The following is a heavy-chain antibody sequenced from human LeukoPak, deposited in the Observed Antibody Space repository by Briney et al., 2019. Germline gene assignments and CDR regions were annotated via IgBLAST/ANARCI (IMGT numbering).Heavy chain of an antibody. V-gene: IGHV1-24*01. J-gene: IGHJ4*02. CDR1: GYTLTELS. Sequence: ASVKVSCKVSGYTLTELSMHWVRQAPGKGLEWMGGFDPEDGETIYAQKFQGRVTMTEDTSTDTAYMELSSLRSEDTAVYYYATVLSGSYLGGSYFDSWGQGTLVTVSS. CDR3: ATVLSGSYLGGSYFDS. D-gene: IGHD1-26*01. CDR2: FDPEDGET.